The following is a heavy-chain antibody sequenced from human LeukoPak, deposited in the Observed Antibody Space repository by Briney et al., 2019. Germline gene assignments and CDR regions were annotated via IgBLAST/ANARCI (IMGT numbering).Heavy chain of an antibody. Sequence: GGSLRLSCAASGFTFSRYWMSWVRQAPGKGLEWVANIKQDGSEKDYVDSVKGRFTISRDNAKNSLYLQMNSLTAEDTAVDYCARESFAARWDWGQGTLVTVSS. D-gene: IGHD6-6*01. CDR3: ARESFAARWD. J-gene: IGHJ4*02. CDR1: GFTFSRYW. CDR2: IKQDGSEK. V-gene: IGHV3-7*01.